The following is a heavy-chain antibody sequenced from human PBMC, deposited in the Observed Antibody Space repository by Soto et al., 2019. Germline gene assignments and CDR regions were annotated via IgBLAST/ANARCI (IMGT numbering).Heavy chain of an antibody. CDR3: AGYYNFDY. J-gene: IGHJ4*02. CDR1: GFTFSSYA. Sequence: EVQLVESGGGLVQPGGSLRLSCAASGFTFSSYAMNWVRQAPGKGLEWVSYISSGSGTIYYADSVKGRFTVSRDNAKNSLYLQMNSLRDEDTAVYICAGYYNFDYWGQGTLVTVSS. V-gene: IGHV3-48*02. D-gene: IGHD3-22*01. CDR2: ISSGSGTI.